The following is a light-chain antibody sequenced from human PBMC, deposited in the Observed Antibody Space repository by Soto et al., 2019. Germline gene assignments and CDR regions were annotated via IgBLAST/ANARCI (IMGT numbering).Light chain of an antibody. CDR1: QSISSY. CDR2: GAS. J-gene: IGKJ4*01. CDR3: QQSHSTPPT. Sequence: DIQMTQSPSSLSASVGDRVTITCRASQSISSYLNWYQQKPGKAPKVLISGASSLQSGVPLRFSGSGSGTDFTLTISSLQSEDFASYYCQQSHSTPPTFGGGTKVAIK. V-gene: IGKV1-39*01.